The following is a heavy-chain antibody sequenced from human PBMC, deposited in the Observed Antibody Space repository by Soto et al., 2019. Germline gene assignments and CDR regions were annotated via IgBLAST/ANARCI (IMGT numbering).Heavy chain of an antibody. CDR1: GGTFSSYT. CDR2: IIPILGIA. V-gene: IGHV1-69*02. J-gene: IGHJ4*02. Sequence: QVQLVQSGAEVKKPGSSVKVSCKASGGTFSSYTISWVRQAPGQGLEWMGRIIPILGIANYAQKFQGRVTITADKSTSTAYMELSSLRSEDTAMYYCASWGGYYGSGDYWGQGTLVTVSS. D-gene: IGHD3-10*01. CDR3: ASWGGYYGSGDY.